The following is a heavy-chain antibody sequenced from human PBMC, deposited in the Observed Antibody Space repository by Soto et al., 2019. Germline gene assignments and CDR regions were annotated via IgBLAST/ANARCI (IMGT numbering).Heavy chain of an antibody. Sequence: ASVKVSCKASGYTISGSYIHWVRQAPGQGLEWMGWINPNSGATNYAQDFQGWVTMTRDTSISTAYMELNRLRSDDTAIYYCARAPMGSFYFDYWGQ. CDR1: GYTISGSY. CDR2: INPNSGAT. D-gene: IGHD3-10*01. J-gene: IGHJ4*02. CDR3: ARAPMGSFYFDY. V-gene: IGHV1-2*04.